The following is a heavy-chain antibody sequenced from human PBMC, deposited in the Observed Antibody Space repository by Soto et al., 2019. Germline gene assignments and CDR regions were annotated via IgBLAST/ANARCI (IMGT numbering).Heavy chain of an antibody. J-gene: IGHJ5*02. D-gene: IGHD6-13*01. CDR3: ARQSIAAAGPSWGNWFDP. Sequence: PGESLKISCKGSGYSFTRYWIGWVRQMPGKGLEWMGIIYPGDSDTRYSPSFQGQVTISADKSISTAYLQWSSLKASDTAMYYCARQSIAAAGPSWGNWFDPWGQGTLVTVSS. V-gene: IGHV5-51*01. CDR2: IYPGDSDT. CDR1: GYSFTRYW.